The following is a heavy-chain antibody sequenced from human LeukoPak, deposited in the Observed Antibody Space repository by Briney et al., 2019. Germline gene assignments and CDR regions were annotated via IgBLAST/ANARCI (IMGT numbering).Heavy chain of an antibody. CDR1: GGSISISSYY. D-gene: IGHD3-22*01. CDR2: IYYSGST. CDR3: ARYNYYDSSGYPDAFDI. V-gene: IGHV4-39*07. J-gene: IGHJ3*02. Sequence: SETLSLTCTVSGGSISISSYYWGWIRQLPGKGLGWIGSIYYSGSTYYNPSLKSQVTISVDTSKNQFSLKLSSVTAADTAVYYCARYNYYDSSGYPDAFDIWGQGTMVTVSS.